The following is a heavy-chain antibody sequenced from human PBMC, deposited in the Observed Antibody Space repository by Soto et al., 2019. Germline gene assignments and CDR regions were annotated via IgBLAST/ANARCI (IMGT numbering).Heavy chain of an antibody. V-gene: IGHV3-30*18. CDR2: ISNDGSHK. CDR1: GFTFNNYG. J-gene: IGHJ3*01. D-gene: IGHD1-26*01. CDR3: AEDQALAASHGID. Sequence: QVQLVESGGGVVQPGRSLRLSCAASGFTFNNYGMHWVRQAPGKGLEWVAAISNDGSHKYYADSVKGRLTISRDNSKNTVFLQMSSLRGEDTAVYYCAEDQALAASHGIDWGQGTMVTVSS.